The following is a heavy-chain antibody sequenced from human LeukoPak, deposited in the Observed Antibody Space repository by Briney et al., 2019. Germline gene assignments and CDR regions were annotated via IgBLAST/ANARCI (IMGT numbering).Heavy chain of an antibody. J-gene: IGHJ4*02. Sequence: GRSLRLSCAASGFTFSSYAMHWVRQAPGKGLEWVAVISYDGSNKYYADSVKGRFTISRDNSKNTLYLQMNSLRAEDTAVYYCASPRIKKGYSGYDSDYWGQGTLVTVSS. CDR3: ASPRIKKGYSGYDSDY. CDR1: GFTFSSYA. D-gene: IGHD5-12*01. V-gene: IGHV3-30*04. CDR2: ISYDGSNK.